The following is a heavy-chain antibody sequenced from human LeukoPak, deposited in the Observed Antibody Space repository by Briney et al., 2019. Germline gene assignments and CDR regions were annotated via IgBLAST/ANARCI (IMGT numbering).Heavy chain of an antibody. Sequence: SETLSLTCTVSGGSISSGSYYWSWIRQPAGKGLEWIGRIYTSGSTNYNPSLKSRVTISVDTSKNQFSLKLSSVTAADTAVYYCALYSSSSVWDYWGQGTLVTVSS. CDR2: IYTSGST. CDR3: ALYSSSSVWDY. D-gene: IGHD6-6*01. CDR1: GGSISSGSYY. J-gene: IGHJ4*02. V-gene: IGHV4-61*02.